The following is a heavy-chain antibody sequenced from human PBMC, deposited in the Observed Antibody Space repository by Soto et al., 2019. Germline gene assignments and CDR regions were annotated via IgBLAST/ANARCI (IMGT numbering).Heavy chain of an antibody. CDR2: IYPGDSDT. V-gene: IGHV5-51*01. CDR3: ARLGGWGHCSNTRCYTFDY. J-gene: IGHJ4*02. CDR1: GYSFISYW. D-gene: IGHD2-2*02. Sequence: PGESLKISCKVSGYSFISYWIGWVRQMPGKGLEWMGIIYPGDSDTRYSPSFQGQVTISADKSISTAYLQWSSLKASDTAMYYCARLGGWGHCSNTRCYTFDYWGQGTPVTVSS.